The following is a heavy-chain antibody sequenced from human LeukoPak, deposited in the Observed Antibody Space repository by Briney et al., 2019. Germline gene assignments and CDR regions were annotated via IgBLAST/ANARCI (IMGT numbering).Heavy chain of an antibody. D-gene: IGHD1-14*01. CDR2: VSWNSGII. V-gene: IGHV3-9*01. CDR1: GFTFDDYA. J-gene: IGHJ4*02. CDR3: AKDRTYRGGILDS. Sequence: PGRSLRLSCVASGFTFDDYAMHWVRQAPGKGLEWVSEVSWNSGIIDYADSVKGRFTISRDSAKNSLYLQMDSLKPEDTALYCCAKDRTYRGGILDSWGQGTLVTVSS.